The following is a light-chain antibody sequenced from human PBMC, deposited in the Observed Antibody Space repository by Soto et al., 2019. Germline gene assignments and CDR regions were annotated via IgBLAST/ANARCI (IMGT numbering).Light chain of an antibody. CDR2: GAS. CDR1: QSVSSSY. Sequence: EIVLTQSPGTLSLSPGERATLSCRASQSVSSSYFAWYQQKPGQAPRLLIYGASSRATGIPDRFSGSGSGTDFTLTISRLEPEDFAVYYCQQYGSSPMYTFGQGTNLEIK. J-gene: IGKJ2*01. CDR3: QQYGSSPMYT. V-gene: IGKV3-20*01.